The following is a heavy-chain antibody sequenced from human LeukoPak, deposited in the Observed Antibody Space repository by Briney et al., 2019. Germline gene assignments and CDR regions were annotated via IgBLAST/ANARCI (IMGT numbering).Heavy chain of an antibody. CDR2: ISGSGGST. J-gene: IGHJ4*02. V-gene: IGHV3-23*01. D-gene: IGHD3-22*01. Sequence: GGSLRLSCAASGFTFSSYAMSWVRQAPGKGLEWVSAISGSGGSTYYADSVKGRFTISRDNSKNTLYLQMNSLRAEDTAVYYCAKTLYYYDSSGYYYFDYGGQGTLVTVSS. CDR1: GFTFSSYA. CDR3: AKTLYYYDSSGYYYFDY.